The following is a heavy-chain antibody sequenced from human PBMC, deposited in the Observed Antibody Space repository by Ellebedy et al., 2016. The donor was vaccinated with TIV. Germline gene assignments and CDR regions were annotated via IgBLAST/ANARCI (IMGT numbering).Heavy chain of an antibody. Sequence: GESLKISCAASGFAFSEYWMHWVRQAPGKGLEWLSRIIGDGSVTDYAGSVKGRFTVSRDNAKNTVYLQMNSLSAEDTALYYCGRDLHDGSSDYWGQGTLVTVSS. D-gene: IGHD3-10*01. CDR2: IIGDGSVT. V-gene: IGHV3-74*01. J-gene: IGHJ4*02. CDR3: GRDLHDGSSDY. CDR1: GFAFSEYW.